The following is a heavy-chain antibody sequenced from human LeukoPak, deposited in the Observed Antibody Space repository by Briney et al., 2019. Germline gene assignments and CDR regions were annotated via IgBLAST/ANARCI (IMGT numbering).Heavy chain of an antibody. CDR2: ISGSGDST. D-gene: IGHD3-3*01. Sequence: GGSLRLSCAASGFTVSTNYVSWVRQAPGKGLEWVSVISGSGDSTYYADSVKGRFTISRDISKNTLYLQMKSLRAGDTAVYYCAKDKTYDDFWSGHDAFDIWGQGTMVTVSS. CDR1: GFTVSTNY. V-gene: IGHV3-23*01. CDR3: AKDKTYDDFWSGHDAFDI. J-gene: IGHJ3*02.